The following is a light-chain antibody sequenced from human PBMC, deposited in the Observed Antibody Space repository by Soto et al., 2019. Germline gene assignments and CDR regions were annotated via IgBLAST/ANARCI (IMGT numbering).Light chain of an antibody. J-gene: IGKJ1*01. CDR1: QSVGSK. V-gene: IGKV3-15*01. CDR3: QQYNNWWT. CDR2: AAS. Sequence: VMTQSPATLSVSPGERATLSCRASQSVGSKLAWYQQKPDQAPRLLIYAASTRATGIPARFSGSGSGTDFTLTISSLQSEDFAVYYCQQYNNWWTF.